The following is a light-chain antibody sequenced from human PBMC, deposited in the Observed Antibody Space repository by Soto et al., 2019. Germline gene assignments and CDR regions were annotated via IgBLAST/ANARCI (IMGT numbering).Light chain of an antibody. CDR1: YSDVGAFNF. CDR2: NVS. V-gene: IGLV2-14*01. Sequence: QSVLTQPASVSGSPGQSLTISCTGTYSDVGAFNFVTWYQQHPGKAPKLIICNVSERPSGVSNRFSGSKSGNTASLTIAGLQAEDEADYYCNSYTTSRTYVFGTGTKVTVL. CDR3: NSYTTSRTYV. J-gene: IGLJ1*01.